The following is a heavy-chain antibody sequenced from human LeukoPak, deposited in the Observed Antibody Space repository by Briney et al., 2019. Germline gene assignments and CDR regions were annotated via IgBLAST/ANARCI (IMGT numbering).Heavy chain of an antibody. V-gene: IGHV3-23*01. CDR1: GFTSSSYA. D-gene: IGHD1-26*01. Sequence: GGSLRLSCAASGFTSSSYAMSWVRQAPGKGLEWVSAISGSGGSTYYADSVKGRFTISRDNSKNTLYLQMNSLRAEDTAVYYCARRDRIVGATGYWGQGTLVTVSS. CDR2: ISGSGGST. CDR3: ARRDRIVGATGY. J-gene: IGHJ4*02.